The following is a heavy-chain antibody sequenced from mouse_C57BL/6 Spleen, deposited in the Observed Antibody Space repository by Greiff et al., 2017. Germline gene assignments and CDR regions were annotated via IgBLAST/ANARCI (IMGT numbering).Heavy chain of an antibody. CDR3: TRDEVATKAMDY. Sequence: EVMLVESGEGLVKPGGSLKLSCAASGFTFSSYAMSWVRQTPEKRLEWVAYISSGGDYIYYADTLKGRFTISRDNARNTLYLQMSSLKSEDTAMYYCTRDEVATKAMDYWGQGTSVTVSS. CDR1: GFTFSSYA. CDR2: ISSGGDYI. V-gene: IGHV5-9-1*02. J-gene: IGHJ4*01. D-gene: IGHD1-1*02.